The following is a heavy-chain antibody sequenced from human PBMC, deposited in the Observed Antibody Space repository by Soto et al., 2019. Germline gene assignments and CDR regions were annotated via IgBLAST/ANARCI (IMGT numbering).Heavy chain of an antibody. V-gene: IGHV1-69*12. CDR2: IIPIFGTA. J-gene: IGHJ6*02. CDR1: GGTFSSYA. CDR3: ARDVSRGELLGGAYYYYGMDV. D-gene: IGHD1-26*01. Sequence: QVQLVQSGAEVKKPGSSVKVSCKASGGTFSSYAISWVRQAPGQGLEWMGGIIPIFGTANYAQKFQGRVTITADESTSTAYMELSSLRSEDTAVYYCARDVSRGELLGGAYYYYGMDVWGQGTTVTVSS.